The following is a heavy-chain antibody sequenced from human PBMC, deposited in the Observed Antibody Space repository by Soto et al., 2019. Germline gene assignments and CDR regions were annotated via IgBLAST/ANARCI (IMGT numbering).Heavy chain of an antibody. J-gene: IGHJ4*02. Sequence: VQLVESGGGVVQPGRSLRLSCAASGFTFSDYAMHWVRQAPGKGLEWVAVVSHDGRNTHYADSVKGRFTISRDSSKNTVSLEMTSLTAEDTGVYYCAKGGRQWLVTSDFNYWGQGALVPVSS. CDR1: GFTFSDYA. V-gene: IGHV3-30*18. CDR2: VSHDGRNT. CDR3: AKGGRQWLVTSDFNY. D-gene: IGHD6-19*01.